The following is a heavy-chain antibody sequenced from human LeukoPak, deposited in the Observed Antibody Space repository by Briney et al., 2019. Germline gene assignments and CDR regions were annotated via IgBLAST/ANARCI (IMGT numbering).Heavy chain of an antibody. CDR3: TRDRGAYNLYDY. V-gene: IGHV3-49*03. Sequence: GGSLRLSCTASGFTFGDYAMGWIRQAPGKGLEWVGFIRSKAYGETADYAASVKGRFTISRDDSKAIAYLQMNSLKTEDTVVYHCTRDRGAYNLYDYWGQGTLVTVSS. CDR2: IRSKAYGETA. CDR1: GFTFGDYA. D-gene: IGHD1-1*01. J-gene: IGHJ4*02.